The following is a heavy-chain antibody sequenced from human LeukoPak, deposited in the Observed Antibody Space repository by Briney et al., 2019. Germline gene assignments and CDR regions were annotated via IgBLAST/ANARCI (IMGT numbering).Heavy chain of an antibody. D-gene: IGHD3-3*01. CDR1: GFTFSTYV. CDR2: ISVGAEYI. Sequence: PGGSQRLSCAASGFTFSTYVMNWFRQAPGKGLEWVSTISVGAEYIFYADSVKGRFTISRDDSNNALYLQMHSLRAEDTALYYCASGPPFLKYFEYWGPRTLVTVSS. J-gene: IGHJ4*02. CDR3: ASGPPFLKYFEY. V-gene: IGHV3-23*01.